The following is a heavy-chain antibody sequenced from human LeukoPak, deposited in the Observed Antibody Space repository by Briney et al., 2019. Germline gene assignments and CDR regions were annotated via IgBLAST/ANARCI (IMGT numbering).Heavy chain of an antibody. V-gene: IGHV4-39*01. CDR2: IYYSGST. J-gene: IGHJ4*02. CDR3: ARHSKPSYDSSGYYPDY. Sequence: SETLSLTCTVSGGSISSSSYYWGWIRQPPGKGLEWIGSIYYSGSTYYNPSLKSRVTISVDTSKNQFSLKLSSVTAADTAVYYCARHSKPSYDSSGYYPDYWGQGTLVTVSS. D-gene: IGHD3-22*01. CDR1: GGSISSSSYY.